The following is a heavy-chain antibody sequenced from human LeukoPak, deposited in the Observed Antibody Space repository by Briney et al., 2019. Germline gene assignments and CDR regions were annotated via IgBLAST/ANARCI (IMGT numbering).Heavy chain of an antibody. CDR3: ARLKPEQLAAFDY. D-gene: IGHD6-6*01. Sequence: PSETLSLTCAVYGGSFSGYYWSWIRQPPGKGLEWIGEINHSGSTNYNPSLKSRVTISVDTSKNQFSLKLSSVTAADTAVYYCARLKPEQLAAFDYWGQGTLVTVSS. CDR1: GGSFSGYY. J-gene: IGHJ4*02. V-gene: IGHV4-34*01. CDR2: INHSGST.